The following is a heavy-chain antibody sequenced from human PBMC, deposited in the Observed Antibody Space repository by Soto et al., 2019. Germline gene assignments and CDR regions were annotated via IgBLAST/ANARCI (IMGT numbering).Heavy chain of an antibody. CDR1: GFTFSNAW. D-gene: IGHD6-13*01. J-gene: IGHJ4*02. CDR2: IKGKTDGGTT. V-gene: IGHV3-15*01. Sequence: GGSLRLSCAASGFTFSNAWMSWVRQAPGKGLEWVGRIKGKTDGGTTDYAAPVKGRFTISRDDSKNTLYLQMNSLKTEDTAVYYCTTVRRQQLPYYFDYWGQGTLVTVSS. CDR3: TTVRRQQLPYYFDY.